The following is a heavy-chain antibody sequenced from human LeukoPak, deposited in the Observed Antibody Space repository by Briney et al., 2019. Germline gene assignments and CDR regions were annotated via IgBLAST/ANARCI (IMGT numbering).Heavy chain of an antibody. D-gene: IGHD6-6*01. V-gene: IGHV1-69*05. CDR1: GGTFSSYA. CDR3: AGYSSSAQVLYWYFDL. J-gene: IGHJ2*01. Sequence: SVKVSCKASGGTFSSYAISWVRQAPGQGLEWMGGIIPIFGTANYAQKFQGRVTITTDESASTAYMELSSLRSEDTAVYYCAGYSSSAQVLYWYFDLWGRGTLVTVSS. CDR2: IIPIFGTA.